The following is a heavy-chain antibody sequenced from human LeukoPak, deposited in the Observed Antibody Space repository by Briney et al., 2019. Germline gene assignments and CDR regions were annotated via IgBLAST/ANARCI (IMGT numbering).Heavy chain of an antibody. V-gene: IGHV3-23*01. J-gene: IGHJ3*02. Sequence: GGSLTLSCAASGFTFSSYAMSWVRQAPGKGLEWVSAISGSGGSTYYADSVKGRFTISRDNSKNTLYLQMNSLRAEDTAVYYCAKLIKDYEFWSGYHDAFDIWGQGTMVTVSS. CDR3: AKLIKDYEFWSGYHDAFDI. D-gene: IGHD3-3*01. CDR1: GFTFSSYA. CDR2: ISGSGGST.